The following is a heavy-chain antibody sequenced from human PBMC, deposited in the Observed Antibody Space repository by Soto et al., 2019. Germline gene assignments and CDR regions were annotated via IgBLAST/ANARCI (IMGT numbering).Heavy chain of an antibody. J-gene: IGHJ5*02. CDR1: GGTFSGYP. Sequence: GASVKVSWKASGGTFSGYPSSGVRQAPGQGLEWMGGIIPIFGTANYAQKFQGRVTITADKSTSTAYMELSSLRSEDTAVYYCARFGIAEAGVEYNWFDPWGQGTQVTVSS. CDR2: IIPIFGTA. V-gene: IGHV1-69*06. CDR3: ARFGIAEAGVEYNWFDP. D-gene: IGHD6-13*01.